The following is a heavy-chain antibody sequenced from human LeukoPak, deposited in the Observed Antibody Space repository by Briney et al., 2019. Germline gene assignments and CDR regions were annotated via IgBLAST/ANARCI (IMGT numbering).Heavy chain of an antibody. Sequence: SETLSLTCTVSGGSISSSSYYWGWIRQPPGKGLEWIGSIYYSGSTYYNPSLKSRVTISVDTSKNQFSLRLSSVTAADTAVYYCARRGIAARSNYYYMDVWGKGTTVTVSS. CDR3: ARRGIAARSNYYYMDV. CDR1: GGSISSSSYY. V-gene: IGHV4-39*01. D-gene: IGHD6-6*01. CDR2: IYYSGST. J-gene: IGHJ6*03.